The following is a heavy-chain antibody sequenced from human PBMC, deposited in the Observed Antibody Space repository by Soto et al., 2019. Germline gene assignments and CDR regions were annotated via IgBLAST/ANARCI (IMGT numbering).Heavy chain of an antibody. V-gene: IGHV1-69*02. Sequence: ASVKVSCKASGGTFSSYTISWVRQAPGQGLEWMGRIIPILGIANYAQKFQGRVTITADKSTSTAYMEPSSLRSEDTAVYYCARGITIFGVVDNNWFDPWGQGTLVTVSS. CDR1: GGTFSSYT. D-gene: IGHD3-3*01. CDR2: IIPILGIA. CDR3: ARGITIFGVVDNNWFDP. J-gene: IGHJ5*02.